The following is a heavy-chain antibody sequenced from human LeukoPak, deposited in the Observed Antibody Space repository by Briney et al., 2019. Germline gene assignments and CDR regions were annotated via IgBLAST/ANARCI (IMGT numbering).Heavy chain of an antibody. CDR1: GYTFTSYA. D-gene: IGHD1-26*01. J-gene: IGHJ4*02. CDR3: ARGYSGSYAAY. CDR2: IIPIFGTA. V-gene: IGHV1-69*13. Sequence: GASVKVSCKASGYTFTSYAMNWVRQAPGQGLEWMGGIIPIFGTANYAQKFQGRVTITADESTSTAYMELSSLRSEDTAVYYCARGYSGSYAAYWGQGTLVTVSS.